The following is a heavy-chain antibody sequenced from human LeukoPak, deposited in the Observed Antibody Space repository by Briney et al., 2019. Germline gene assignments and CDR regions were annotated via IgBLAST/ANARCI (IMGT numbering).Heavy chain of an antibody. CDR3: ARVYCSSTSCYKDASDY. CDR1: GFTFSNYW. Sequence: GRSLRLSCAASGFTFSNYWMHWVRQAPGKGLVWVSRINSDGSSTSYADSVKGRFTISRDNAKNTLYLQMNSLRAEDTAVYYCARVYCSSTSCYKDASDYWGQGTLVTVSS. J-gene: IGHJ4*02. CDR2: INSDGSST. D-gene: IGHD2-2*02. V-gene: IGHV3-74*01.